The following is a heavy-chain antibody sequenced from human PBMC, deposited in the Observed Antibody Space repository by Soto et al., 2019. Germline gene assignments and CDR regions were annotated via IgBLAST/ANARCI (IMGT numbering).Heavy chain of an antibody. CDR3: ARDSGVNWFDP. CDR2: ISSSSSTI. D-gene: IGHD3-10*01. Sequence: GGSLRLSCAASGFTFSSYSMNWVRQAPGKGLEWVSYISSSSSTIYYADSVKGRFTISRDNAKNSLYLQMNSLRAEDTAVYYCARDSGVNWFDPWGQGTLVTVSS. CDR1: GFTFSSYS. V-gene: IGHV3-48*01. J-gene: IGHJ5*02.